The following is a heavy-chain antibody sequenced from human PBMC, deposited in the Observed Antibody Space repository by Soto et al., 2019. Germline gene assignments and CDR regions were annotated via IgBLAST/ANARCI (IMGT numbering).Heavy chain of an antibody. CDR1: GYTFPSYG. D-gene: IGHD3-10*01. CDR3: AREPLMVRGVMWGNWFDP. J-gene: IGHJ5*02. V-gene: IGHV1-18*01. CDR2: ISAYNGNT. Sequence: ASVKVSCKASGYTFPSYGISWVRQAPGQGLEWMGWISAYNGNTNYAQKLQGRVTMTTDTSTSTAYMELRSLRSDDAAVYYCAREPLMVRGVMWGNWFDPWGQGTLVTVSS.